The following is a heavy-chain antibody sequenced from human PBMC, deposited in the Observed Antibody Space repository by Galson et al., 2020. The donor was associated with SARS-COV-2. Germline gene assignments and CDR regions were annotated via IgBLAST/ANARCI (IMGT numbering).Heavy chain of an antibody. V-gene: IGHV4-31*03. CDR3: ARAKRSGYYYFDY. CDR1: GGSISSGGYY. J-gene: IGHJ4*02. CDR2: IYYSGRT. D-gene: IGHD3-3*01. Sequence: SETLSLTCTVSGGSISSGGYYWSWIRQHPGKGLEWIAYIYYSGRTYYNPSLKSRLTISADTSKNQFSLKLSSVTAADTAVYYCARAKRSGYYYFDYWGQGTLVTVSS.